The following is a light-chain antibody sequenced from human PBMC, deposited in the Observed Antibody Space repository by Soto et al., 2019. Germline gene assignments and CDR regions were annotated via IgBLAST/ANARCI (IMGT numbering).Light chain of an antibody. J-gene: IGKJ1*01. CDR2: WAS. CDR1: QSVLYSSNNKNY. V-gene: IGKV4-1*01. CDR3: QQYYSTPQT. Sequence: DIVLTQSPDSLAVSLGERATIHCKSSQSVLYSSNNKNYFAWYQQKPGQPRRLLFYWASTREFGVPDRFSVSGSGKDFTLTISSRQADDVADYYCQQYYSTPQTYGQGNKVEIK.